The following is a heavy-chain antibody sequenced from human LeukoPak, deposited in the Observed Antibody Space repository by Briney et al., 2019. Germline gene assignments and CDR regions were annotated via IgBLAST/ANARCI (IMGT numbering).Heavy chain of an antibody. CDR1: GYTFTGYY. V-gene: IGHV1-2*02. Sequence: ASVKVSCKASGYTFTGYYMHWVRQAPGQGLEWMGWINTNSGGTNYAQKFQGRVTMTSDTSISTAYMELSRLRSDDTAVYYCARALRVFSSGWFVYFDYWGQGTLVTVSS. D-gene: IGHD6-19*01. J-gene: IGHJ4*02. CDR2: INTNSGGT. CDR3: ARALRVFSSGWFVYFDY.